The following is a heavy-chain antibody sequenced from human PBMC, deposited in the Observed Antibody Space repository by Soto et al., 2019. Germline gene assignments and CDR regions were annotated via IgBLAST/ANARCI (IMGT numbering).Heavy chain of an antibody. CDR2: ISSSSSYI. Sequence: EVQLVESGGGLVKPGGSLRLSCAASGFTFSSYSMNWDRQAPGKGLEWVSSISSSSSYIYYADSVKGRFTISRDNAKNSLYLQMNSLRAEDTAVYYCARGIAAYYDLWSGYVGAFDIWGQGTMVTVSS. CDR1: GFTFSSYS. V-gene: IGHV3-21*01. CDR3: ARGIAAYYDLWSGYVGAFDI. J-gene: IGHJ3*02. D-gene: IGHD3-3*01.